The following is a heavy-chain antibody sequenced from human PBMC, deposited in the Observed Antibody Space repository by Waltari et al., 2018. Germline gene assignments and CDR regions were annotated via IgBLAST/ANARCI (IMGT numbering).Heavy chain of an antibody. CDR2: IYTSGTT. Sequence: QVQLQESGPGLVKPSETLSLTCTVSGGSISSYYWSWIRQPAGKGLEWIGRIYTSGTTNYNPSLKSRVTMSVDTSKTQFSLKLSSVTAADTAVYYCARAVPAAPYYYYYMDVWGKGTTVTISS. V-gene: IGHV4-4*07. CDR3: ARAVPAAPYYYYYMDV. CDR1: GGSISSYY. D-gene: IGHD2-2*01. J-gene: IGHJ6*03.